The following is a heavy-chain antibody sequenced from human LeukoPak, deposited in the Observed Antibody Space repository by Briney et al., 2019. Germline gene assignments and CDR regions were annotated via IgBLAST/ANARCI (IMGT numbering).Heavy chain of an antibody. CDR2: IGGVSESF. V-gene: IGHV3-23*01. CDR3: ARRWLGDPYGMDV. J-gene: IGHJ6*02. CDR1: GFIFSNYA. D-gene: IGHD3-10*01. Sequence: GSLKLSCAASGFIFSNYAMTWVRQAPGKGLEWVSIIGGVSESFYYADSVKGRFTVSRDNSKDTLYLQLNSLRDEDTAVYYCARRWLGDPYGMDVWGQGTTVSVSS.